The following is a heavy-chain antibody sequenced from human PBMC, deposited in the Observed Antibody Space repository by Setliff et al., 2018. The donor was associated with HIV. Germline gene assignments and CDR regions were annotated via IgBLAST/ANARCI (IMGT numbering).Heavy chain of an antibody. CDR1: GFTFRNAW. Sequence: GGSLRLSCAASGFTFRNAWMSWVRQAPGKGLEWVGRIKSKIDGGTTDSAPPVKGRFTISRDDSKHTLYLQMNCLKTEDTAVYYCTTDTGWGEQLLSNYYYYYMDVWGKGTTVTVSS. D-gene: IGHD2-2*01. J-gene: IGHJ6*03. CDR2: IKSKIDGGTT. V-gene: IGHV3-15*01. CDR3: TTDTGWGEQLLSNYYYYYMDV.